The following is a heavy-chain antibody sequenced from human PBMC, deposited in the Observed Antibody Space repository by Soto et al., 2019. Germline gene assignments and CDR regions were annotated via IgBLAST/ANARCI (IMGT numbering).Heavy chain of an antibody. V-gene: IGHV4-39*01. CDR3: ARRYSSGWYPPEEWFDP. CDR2: IFYSGST. J-gene: IGHJ5*02. D-gene: IGHD6-19*01. CDR1: GGSISSSSYY. Sequence: SETLSLTCAVSGGSISSSSYYWGWIRQPPGKGLEWIGTIFYSGSTYYNPSLKSRVTISVDTSKNQFSLKLSSVTAADTAVYYCARRYSSGWYPPEEWFDPWGQGTLVTVSS.